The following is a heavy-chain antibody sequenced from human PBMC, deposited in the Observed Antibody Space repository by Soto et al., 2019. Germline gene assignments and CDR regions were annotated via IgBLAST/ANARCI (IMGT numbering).Heavy chain of an antibody. CDR2: MQHTGNT. D-gene: IGHD3-16*01. V-gene: IGHV4-4*07. CDR1: GASIRSYH. Sequence: QVQLQESGPGLVKPSETLSLTCAVSGASIRSYHWRWIRQPAGKGLEWIGRMQHTGNTNYNPSLKSRVTMSVDTYKNQISLKMTSVTAADTAVYFCAKDVSSRRWFDPWGQGILVIVSS. CDR3: AKDVSSRRWFDP. J-gene: IGHJ5*02.